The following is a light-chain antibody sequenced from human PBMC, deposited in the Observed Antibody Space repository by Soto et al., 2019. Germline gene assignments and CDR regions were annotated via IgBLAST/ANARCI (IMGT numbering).Light chain of an antibody. J-gene: IGKJ4*01. V-gene: IGKV3-15*01. CDR1: QSVNSN. Sequence: EIVMTQSPATLFVSPGERATLSCRASQSVNSNLAWYQQKPGLAPRLLIFAASTRATGIPARFSGSGSGTDFTLTISSLQSEDFAVYYCQQYNNWPLLTFGGGTKVAIK. CDR3: QQYNNWPLLT. CDR2: AAS.